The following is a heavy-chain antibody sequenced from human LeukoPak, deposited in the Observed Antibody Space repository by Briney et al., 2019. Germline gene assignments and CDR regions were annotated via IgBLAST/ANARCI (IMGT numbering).Heavy chain of an antibody. CDR2: IYTSGST. V-gene: IGHV4-4*07. Sequence: PSETLSLTCTVSGGSISSYYWSWIRQPAGKGLEWIGRIYTSGSTNYNPSLKSRVTMSVDTSKNQFSLKLSSVTAADTAVYYCARRESDCSGGSCYPHWFDPWGQGTLVTVSS. J-gene: IGHJ5*02. CDR3: ARRESDCSGGSCYPHWFDP. CDR1: GGSISSYY. D-gene: IGHD2-15*01.